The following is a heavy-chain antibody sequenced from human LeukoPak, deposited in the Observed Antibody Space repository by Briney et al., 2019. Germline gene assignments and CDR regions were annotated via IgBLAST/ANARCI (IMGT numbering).Heavy chain of an antibody. V-gene: IGHV5-10-1*01. CDR2: IDPSDSYT. CDR1: GYIFTSYW. CDR3: ARHRDNGFADYFDY. J-gene: IGHJ4*02. Sequence: AGASLLISCKGSGYIFTSYWISWVRQVPGKGLEWMGRIDPSDSYTNYSPSFQGHVTISADKSISTAYLQWSSLKASDTAMYYCARHRDNGFADYFDYWGQGTLVTVSS. D-gene: IGHD1-1*01.